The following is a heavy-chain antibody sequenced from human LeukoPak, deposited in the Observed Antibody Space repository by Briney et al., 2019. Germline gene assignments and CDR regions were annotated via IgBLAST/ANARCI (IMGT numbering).Heavy chain of an antibody. V-gene: IGHV3-9*01. J-gene: IGHJ4*02. CDR1: GFSFRSYG. CDR2: ISWNSGSI. CDR3: AKAAAGSYYFDY. D-gene: IGHD6-13*01. Sequence: PGRSLRLSCAASGFSFRSYGMHWVRQAPGKGLEWVSGISWNSGSIGYADSVKGRFTISRDNAKNSLYLQMNSLRAEDTALYYCAKAAAGSYYFDYWGQGTLVTVSS.